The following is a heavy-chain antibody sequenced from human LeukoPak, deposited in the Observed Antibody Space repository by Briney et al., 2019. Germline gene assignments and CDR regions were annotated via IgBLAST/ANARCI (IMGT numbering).Heavy chain of an antibody. V-gene: IGHV3-66*01. CDR1: GFTVSSNY. D-gene: IGHD4-11*01. Sequence: GRSLRLSCAASGFTVSSNYMSWVRQAPGKGLEWVSVIYSGGSTYYADSVKGRFTISRDNSKNTLYLQMNSLRAEDTAVYYCARDLPYYSNPVWGQGTTVTVSS. CDR2: IYSGGST. CDR3: ARDLPYYSNPV. J-gene: IGHJ6*02.